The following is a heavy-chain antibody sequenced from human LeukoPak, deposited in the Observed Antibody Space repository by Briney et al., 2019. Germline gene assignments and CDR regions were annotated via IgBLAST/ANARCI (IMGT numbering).Heavy chain of an antibody. V-gene: IGHV3-74*01. CDR3: ATKHWLVPPPES. Sequence: QPGGSLRLSCAASGFPLSKYCMLWVRQAPGKGLESVSRINTDGTVTTYADSVKGRFTVSRDNADNTMFLQMNSVRDEDTAVYYSATKHWLVPPPESWGRGPRGSVSS. CDR1: GFPLSKYC. J-gene: IGHJ5*02. CDR2: INTDGTVT. D-gene: IGHD6-19*01.